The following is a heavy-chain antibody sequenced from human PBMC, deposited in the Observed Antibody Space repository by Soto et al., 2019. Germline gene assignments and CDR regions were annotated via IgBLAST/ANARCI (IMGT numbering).Heavy chain of an antibody. J-gene: IGHJ5*02. CDR1: GGSISSSSYY. D-gene: IGHD4-17*01. CDR3: ARVPTYDYGDYAGKVGPYNWFDP. Sequence: PSETLSLTCTVSGGSISSSSYYWGWIRQPPGKGLEWIGSIYYSGSTYYNPSLKSRVTISVDTSKNQFSLKLSSVTAADTAVYSCARVPTYDYGDYAGKVGPYNWFDPWGQGTLVTVSS. V-gene: IGHV4-39*01. CDR2: IYYSGST.